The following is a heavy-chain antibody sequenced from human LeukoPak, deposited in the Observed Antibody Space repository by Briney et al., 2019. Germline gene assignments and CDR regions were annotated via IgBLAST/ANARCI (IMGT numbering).Heavy chain of an antibody. CDR3: AREQIVVVPAAIYYYYGMDV. Sequence: GASVKVSCKASGGTFSSYAISWVRQAPGQGLEWMGRIIPILGIANYAQKLQGRVTMTTDTSTSTAYMELRSLRSDDTAVYYCAREQIVVVPAAIYYYYGMDVWGQGTTVTVSS. J-gene: IGHJ6*02. CDR2: IIPILGIA. D-gene: IGHD2-2*01. CDR1: GGTFSSYA. V-gene: IGHV1-69*04.